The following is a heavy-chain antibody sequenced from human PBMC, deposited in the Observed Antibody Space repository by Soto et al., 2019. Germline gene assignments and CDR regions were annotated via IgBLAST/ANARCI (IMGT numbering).Heavy chain of an antibody. CDR2: IIPIFGTA. CDR3: ARPPFGGTSTPSNYCSSGSCYSSAFVY. V-gene: IGHV1-69*06. CDR1: GGTFSSYA. Sequence: GASVKVSCKASGGTFSSYAISWVRQAPGQGLEWMGGIIPIFGTANYAQKFQGRVTITADKSTSTAYMELSSLRSEDTAVYYCARPPFGGTSTPSNYCSSGSCYSSAFVYWGQGTLVTVSS. D-gene: IGHD2-15*01. J-gene: IGHJ4*02.